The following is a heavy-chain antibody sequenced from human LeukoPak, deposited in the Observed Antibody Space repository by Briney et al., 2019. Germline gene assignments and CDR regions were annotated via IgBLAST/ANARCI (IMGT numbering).Heavy chain of an antibody. Sequence: ASVKVSCKPSGHTFTTYGISWVRQAPGQELEWMGWISAYNGNTNYAQKLQGRVTMTTDTSTSTAYMELRSLRSDDTAVYYCASSRNSSWLEPHFDYWGQGTLVTVSS. D-gene: IGHD2/OR15-2a*01. CDR1: GHTFTTYG. CDR3: ASSRNSSWLEPHFDY. CDR2: ISAYNGNT. J-gene: IGHJ4*02. V-gene: IGHV1-18*01.